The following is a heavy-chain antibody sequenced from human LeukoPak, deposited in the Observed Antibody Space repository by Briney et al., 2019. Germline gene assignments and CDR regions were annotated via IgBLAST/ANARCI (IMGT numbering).Heavy chain of an antibody. Sequence: GGSLRLSCAASGFTFSSYAMHWVRQAPGKGLEWVAVISYDGSNKYYADSMKGRFTISRDNSKNTLYLQMNSLRAEDTAVYYCARAPGFIYGGFDYWGQGTLVTVSS. CDR2: ISYDGSNK. CDR3: ARAPGFIYGGFDY. V-gene: IGHV3-30*04. D-gene: IGHD3-3*02. J-gene: IGHJ4*02. CDR1: GFTFSSYA.